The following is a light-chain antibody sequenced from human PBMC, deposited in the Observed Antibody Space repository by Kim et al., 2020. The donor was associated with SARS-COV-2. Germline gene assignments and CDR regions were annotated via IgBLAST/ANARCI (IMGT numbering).Light chain of an antibody. V-gene: IGLV4-69*01. Sequence: QLVLTQSPSASASLGASVKLTCTLSSGHSSYAIAWHQQQPEKGPRYLMKLNSDGSHGKGDGIPDRFSGSSSGAERYLTISSLQSEDEADYYCQTWGTGIRVFGGGTQLTVL. J-gene: IGLJ3*02. CDR2: LNSDGSH. CDR1: SGHSSYA. CDR3: QTWGTGIRV.